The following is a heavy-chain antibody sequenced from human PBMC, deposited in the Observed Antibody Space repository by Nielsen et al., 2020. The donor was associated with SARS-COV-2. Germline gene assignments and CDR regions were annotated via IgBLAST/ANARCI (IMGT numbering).Heavy chain of an antibody. CDR2: INWNGGST. D-gene: IGHD1-26*01. J-gene: IGHJ6*02. CDR3: ARSLGAILGDYYYGMDV. V-gene: IGHV3-20*01. Sequence: GESLKISCAASGFTFDDYGMSWVRQAPGKGLEWVSGINWNGGSTGYADSVKGRFTISRDNAKNSLYLQMNSLRAEDTALYHCARSLGAILGDYYYGMDVWGQGTTVTVSS. CDR1: GFTFDDYG.